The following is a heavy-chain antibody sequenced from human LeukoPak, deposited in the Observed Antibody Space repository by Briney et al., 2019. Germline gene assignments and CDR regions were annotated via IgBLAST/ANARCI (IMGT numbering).Heavy chain of an antibody. CDR2: IYTSGST. V-gene: IGHV4-4*09. Sequence: PSETLSLTCTVSGGSISSYYWSWIRQPPGKGLEWIGYIYTSGSTNYNPSLKSRVTISVDTSKNQFSLKLSSVTAADTAVYYCASYYYGSENFDYWGQGTLVTVSS. D-gene: IGHD3-10*01. J-gene: IGHJ4*02. CDR3: ASYYYGSENFDY. CDR1: GGSISSYY.